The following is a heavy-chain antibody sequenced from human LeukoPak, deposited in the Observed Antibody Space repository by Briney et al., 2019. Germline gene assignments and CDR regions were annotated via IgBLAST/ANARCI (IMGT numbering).Heavy chain of an antibody. V-gene: IGHV3-7*01. CDR2: IKQDGSEK. CDR1: GFTFSSYS. CDR3: ATCDYYYGMDV. Sequence: PGGSLRLSCAASGFTFSSYSMNWVRQAPGKGLEWVANIKQDGSEKYYVDSVKGRFTISRDNAKNSLYLQMNSLRAEDTAVYYCATCDYYYGMDVWGQGTTVTVSS. J-gene: IGHJ6*02.